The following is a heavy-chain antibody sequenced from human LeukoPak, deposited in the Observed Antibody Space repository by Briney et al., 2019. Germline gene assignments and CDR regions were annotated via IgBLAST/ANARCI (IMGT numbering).Heavy chain of an antibody. CDR2: INPSGGST. D-gene: IGHD5-12*01. CDR1: GYTFTSYY. J-gene: IGHJ5*02. CDR3: VREGRTDYSGYEAWDPALNWFDP. V-gene: IGHV1-46*01. Sequence: ASVKVSCKASGYTFTSYYMHWVRQAPGQGLEWMGIINPSGGSTSYAQKFQGRVTMTRDTSTSTVYLELRSLRSEDTAVYYCVREGRTDYSGYEAWDPALNWFDPWGQGTLVTVSS.